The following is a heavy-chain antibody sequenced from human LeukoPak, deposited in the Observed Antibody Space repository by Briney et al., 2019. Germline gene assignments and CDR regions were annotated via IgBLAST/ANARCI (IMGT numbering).Heavy chain of an antibody. D-gene: IGHD2-21*02. Sequence: GSLRLSCAASGFTFTRYSMSWVRQPPGKGLEWIGSIHYGGTTHYNPSLQSRVTISADTSKNQFALDLRSVTAADTAVYYCTRDIGDFVSDFWGQGTLVTVSS. V-gene: IGHV4-39*02. CDR2: IHYGGTT. J-gene: IGHJ4*02. CDR3: TRDIGDFVSDF. CDR1: GFTFTRYS.